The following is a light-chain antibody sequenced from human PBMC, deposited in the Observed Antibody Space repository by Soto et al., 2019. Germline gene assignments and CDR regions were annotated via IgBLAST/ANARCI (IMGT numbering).Light chain of an antibody. J-gene: IGKJ1*01. Sequence: EIVMIPAPATPSVSPRDRATLSCRGSQTVRSSLAWYQQKPGQAPRLLIYGASTRATGIPARFSGSGSGTEFTLTISSLQSEDFAVYYCQQYNKWPPWTFGQGTKVDIK. CDR2: GAS. V-gene: IGKV3-15*01. CDR1: QTVRSS. CDR3: QQYNKWPPWT.